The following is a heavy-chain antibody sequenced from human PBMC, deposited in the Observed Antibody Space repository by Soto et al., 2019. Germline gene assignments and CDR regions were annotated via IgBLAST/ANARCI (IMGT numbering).Heavy chain of an antibody. CDR1: GFTFSSYG. CDR3: VKDGSSGWPYFGDMDV. Sequence: QVQLVESGGGVVQPGRSLRLSCAASGFTFSSYGMHWVRQAPGKGLEWVAVILHDGSKKYYADSVKGRFTISRDNSKNTMYLQMSSLRGEDTALYYCVKDGSSGWPYFGDMDVWGRGTTVTVSS. CDR2: ILHDGSKK. D-gene: IGHD6-25*01. V-gene: IGHV3-30*18. J-gene: IGHJ6*02.